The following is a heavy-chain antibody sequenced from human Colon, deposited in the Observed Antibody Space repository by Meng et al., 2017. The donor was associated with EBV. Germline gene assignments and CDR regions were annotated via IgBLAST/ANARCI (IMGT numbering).Heavy chain of an antibody. CDR3: ARRGPSGNFSP. Sequence: QVQLQQGGAGLLKPSETLSRSCAGYGGSFRDYYWTWIRHPPGKGLEWIGEIDHRGNTKYNPSLKGRVTISLDTSKKQFSLKVSSVTAADSAVYYCARRGPSGNFSPWSQGALVTVSS. V-gene: IGHV4-34*01. J-gene: IGHJ5*02. CDR2: IDHRGNT. D-gene: IGHD3-10*01. CDR1: GGSFRDYY.